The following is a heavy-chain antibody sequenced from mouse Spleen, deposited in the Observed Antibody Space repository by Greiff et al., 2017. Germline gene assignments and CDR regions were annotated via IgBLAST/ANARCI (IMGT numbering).Heavy chain of an antibody. CDR2: ISTYYGDA. Sequence: QVQLKQSGPELVKPGASVKMSCKASGYTFTDYAMHWVKQSHAKSLEWIGVISTYYGDASYNQKFKGKATMTVDKSSSTAYMELARLTSEDSAIYHCARDRFAYWGQGTLVTVSA. V-gene: IGHV1-67*01. J-gene: IGHJ3*01. CDR1: GYTFTDYA. CDR3: ARDRFAY.